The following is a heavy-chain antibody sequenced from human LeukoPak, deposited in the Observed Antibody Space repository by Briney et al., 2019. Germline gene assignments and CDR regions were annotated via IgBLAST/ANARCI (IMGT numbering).Heavy chain of an antibody. D-gene: IGHD3-16*02. Sequence: PSETLSLTCSVSGGSINIYYWSWIRQPPGKGLEWIGYIHYSGSTNYNPSLKSRVTISVDTSKNQLSLKLNSVTAADTAVYYCARYIWGSYPTFEDYWGQGSLVTVS. V-gene: IGHV4-59*01. CDR3: ARYIWGSYPTFEDY. CDR1: GGSINIYY. J-gene: IGHJ4*02. CDR2: IHYSGST.